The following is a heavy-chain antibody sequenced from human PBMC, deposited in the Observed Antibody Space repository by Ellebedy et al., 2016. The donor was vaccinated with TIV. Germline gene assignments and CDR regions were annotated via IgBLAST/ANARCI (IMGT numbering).Heavy chain of an antibody. V-gene: IGHV1-18*04. CDR1: GYTFINFG. Sequence: ASVKVSCKASGYTFINFGVSWVRQAPGRGLELMGWINTKNANTEYAQNLQGRATMTTDTSTNTVYMELRSLTSDDTAVYYCARGSCSSIPCYSSVAWFDPWGQGTLVTVSS. CDR2: INTKNANT. J-gene: IGHJ5*02. D-gene: IGHD2-2*01. CDR3: ARGSCSSIPCYSSVAWFDP.